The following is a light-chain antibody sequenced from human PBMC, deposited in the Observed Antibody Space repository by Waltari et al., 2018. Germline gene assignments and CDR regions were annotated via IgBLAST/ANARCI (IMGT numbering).Light chain of an antibody. CDR3: QQNFGSPPYT. Sequence: DILNTPYPDSLAVARGERATIQCESRPRSLYTANNKNDLSWYHQRPGQPPKVLIYWASTRESGVPDHLSGSGSGTDFTLTISSLQAEDVAVYYCQQNFGSPPYTFGQGTKLEIK. J-gene: IGKJ2*01. CDR1: PRSLYTANNKND. V-gene: IGKV4-1*01. CDR2: WAS.